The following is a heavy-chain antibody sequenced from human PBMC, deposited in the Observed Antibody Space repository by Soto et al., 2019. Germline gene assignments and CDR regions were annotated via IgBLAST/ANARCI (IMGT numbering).Heavy chain of an antibody. CDR3: ARITGYSSSWYLHYYGMDV. CDR1: GVHFIDYY. D-gene: IGHD6-13*01. J-gene: IGHJ6*02. V-gene: IGHV3-66*01. Sequence: GGSLRLSCASSGVHFIDYYMSWVRQAPGKGLEWVSVIYSGGSTYYADSVKGRFTISRDNSKNTLYLQMNSLRAEDTAVYYCARITGYSSSWYLHYYGMDVWGQGTTVTVSS. CDR2: IYSGGST.